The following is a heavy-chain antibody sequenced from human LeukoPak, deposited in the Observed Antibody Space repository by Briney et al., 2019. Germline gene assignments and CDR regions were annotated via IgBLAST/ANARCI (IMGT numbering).Heavy chain of an antibody. V-gene: IGHV3-66*02. J-gene: IGHJ6*03. CDR1: GFTVSSNY. D-gene: IGHD3-10*01. CDR2: IYSGGST. CDR3: ARDKTAGGPYYYYYYMDV. Sequence: PGGSLRLSCAAAGFTVSSNYMSWVRQAPGKGLEWVPVIYSGGSTYYADYVKGRFTISRDNSKNTLYLQMNSLRAEDTAVYYCARDKTAGGPYYYYYYMDVWGKGTTVTVSS.